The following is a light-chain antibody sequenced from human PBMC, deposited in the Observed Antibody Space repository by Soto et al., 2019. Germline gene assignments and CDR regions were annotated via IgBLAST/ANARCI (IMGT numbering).Light chain of an antibody. CDR2: SNN. J-gene: IGLJ1*01. V-gene: IGLV1-47*02. CDR1: SANIGNNY. CDR3: VSWDDSLSGLV. Sequence: QSVLTQPPSASGTPGQRVTISCSRRSANIGNNYVCWYQQLPGTAPKLLIYSNNQRPSGVPDRFSGSKSGTSASLAISGLRSEDEADYYCVSWDDSLSGLVFGTGTKVTVL.